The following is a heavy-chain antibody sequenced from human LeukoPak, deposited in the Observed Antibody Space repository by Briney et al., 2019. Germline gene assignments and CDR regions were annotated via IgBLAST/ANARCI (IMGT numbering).Heavy chain of an antibody. J-gene: IGHJ5*02. V-gene: IGHV3-21*01. CDR2: ISSSSSYI. CDR3: ARAAELLWFGELFPSSFDP. D-gene: IGHD3-10*01. Sequence: GGSLRLSCAASGFAFSSYSMNWVRQAPGKGLEWVSSISSSSSYIYYADSVKGRFTISRDNAKNSLYLQMNSLRAEDTAVYYCARAAELLWFGELFPSSFDPWGQGTLVTVSS. CDR1: GFAFSSYS.